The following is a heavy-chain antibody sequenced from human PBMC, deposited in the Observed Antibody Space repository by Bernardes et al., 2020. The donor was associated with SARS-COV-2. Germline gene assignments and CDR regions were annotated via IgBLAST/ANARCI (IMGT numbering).Heavy chain of an antibody. J-gene: IGHJ4*02. CDR1: GFTFSSYS. CDR3: AKDRRGVGVIVPGEDY. D-gene: IGHD3-16*02. CDR2: ISSSSSTI. V-gene: IGHV3-48*02. Sequence: GGSLRLSCAASGFTFSSYSMNWVRQAPGKGLEWVSYISSSSSTIYYADSVKGRFTISRDNAKNSLYLQMNSLRDEDTAVYYCAKDRRGVGVIVPGEDYWGQGTLVIVSS.